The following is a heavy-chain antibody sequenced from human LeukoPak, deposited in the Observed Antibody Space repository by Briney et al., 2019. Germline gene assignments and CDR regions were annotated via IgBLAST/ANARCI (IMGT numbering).Heavy chain of an antibody. CDR3: AKEIVGAPTPGAY. J-gene: IGHJ4*02. CDR1: TDSITSNW. D-gene: IGHD1-26*01. Sequence: SETLSLTCAVSTDSITSNWWSWVRQPPGKGLEWIGEVHKSGSTNYYPSLQSRVTISIDKSKNQIALELTSVTAADTAVYYCAKEIVGAPTPGAYWGQGILSPSPQ. CDR2: VHKSGST. V-gene: IGHV4-4*02.